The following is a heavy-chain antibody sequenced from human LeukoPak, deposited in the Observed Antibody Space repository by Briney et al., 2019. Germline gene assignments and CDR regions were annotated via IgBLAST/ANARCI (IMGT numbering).Heavy chain of an antibody. CDR2: TYYRSKLYN. V-gene: IGHV6-1*01. Sequence: QTLSLTCVISRDSVSSNIAAWNWIRQSASRGLEWLGRTYYRSKLYNDYAASVKSRITIPPDTSKNQFSLQLNSVTPEDTAVYYCARDYSSGSFDYWGQGTLVAVSS. J-gene: IGHJ4*02. CDR3: ARDYSSGSFDY. D-gene: IGHD6-19*01. CDR1: RDSVSSNIAA.